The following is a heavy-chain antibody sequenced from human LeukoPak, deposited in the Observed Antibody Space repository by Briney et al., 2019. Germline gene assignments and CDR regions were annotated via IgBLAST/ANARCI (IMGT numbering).Heavy chain of an antibody. J-gene: IGHJ4*02. Sequence: ASVKVSCKASGYTFTSYGISWVRQAPGQGLEWMGWISAYNGNTNYAQKLQGRVTMTTDTSTSTAYMELRSLRSDDTAVHYCARDRRSYYDSSGYYFYFDYWGQGTLVTVSS. CDR2: ISAYNGNT. CDR3: ARDRRSYYDSSGYYFYFDY. D-gene: IGHD3-22*01. V-gene: IGHV1-18*01. CDR1: GYTFTSYG.